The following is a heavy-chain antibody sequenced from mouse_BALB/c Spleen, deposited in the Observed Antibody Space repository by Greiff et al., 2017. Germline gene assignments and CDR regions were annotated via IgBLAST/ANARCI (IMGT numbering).Heavy chain of an antibody. CDR1: GFAFSSYD. Sequence: EVHLVESGGGLVKPGGSLKLSCAASGFAFSSYDMSWVRQTPEKRLEWVAYISSGGGSTYYPDTVKGRFTISRDNAKNTLYLQMSSLKSEDTAMYYCARHGVDYWGQGTSVTVSS. J-gene: IGHJ4*01. V-gene: IGHV5-12-1*01. D-gene: IGHD1-1*02. CDR2: ISSGGGST. CDR3: ARHGVDY.